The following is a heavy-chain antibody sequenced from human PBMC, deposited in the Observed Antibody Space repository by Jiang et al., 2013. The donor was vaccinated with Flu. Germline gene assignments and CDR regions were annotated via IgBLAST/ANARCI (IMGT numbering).Heavy chain of an antibody. CDR1: GYTFTSYG. CDR2: ISAYNGNT. CDR3: ARDARDILTGYYFGDAFDI. Sequence: GAEVKKPGASVKVSCKASGYTFTSYGISWVRQAPGQGLEWMGWISAYNGNTNYAQKLQGRVTMTTDTSTSTAYMELRSLRSDDTAVYYCARDARDILTGYYFGDAFDIWGQGTSGHRLF. V-gene: IGHV1-18*01. D-gene: IGHD3-9*01. J-gene: IGHJ3*02.